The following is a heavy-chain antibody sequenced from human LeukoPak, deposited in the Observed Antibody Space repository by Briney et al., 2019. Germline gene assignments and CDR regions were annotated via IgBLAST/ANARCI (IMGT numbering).Heavy chain of an antibody. V-gene: IGHV3-74*01. CDR2: INSDGIST. Sequence: GGSLRLSCAASGFTFSNYWMHWVRQAPGKGLVWVSRINSDGISTCYADSVKGRFTVSRDNAKKTLYLQMNSLRAEDTAGYYCAKEVGNFDYWGQGTLSPSPQ. CDR3: AKEVGNFDY. CDR1: GFTFSNYW. J-gene: IGHJ4*02.